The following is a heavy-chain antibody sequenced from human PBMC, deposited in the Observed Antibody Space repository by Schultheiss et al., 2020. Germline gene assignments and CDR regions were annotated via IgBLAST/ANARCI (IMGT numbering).Heavy chain of an antibody. CDR2: IIPIFGTA. Sequence: SVKVSCKASGGTFSSYAISWVRQAPGQGLEWMGGIIPIFGTANYAQKFQGRVTITADESTSTAYMELSSLRSEDTAVYYCAINYYDSSGYYSWYFDLWGRGPLVTVSS. J-gene: IGHJ2*01. CDR3: AINYYDSSGYYSWYFDL. D-gene: IGHD3-22*01. V-gene: IGHV1-69*13. CDR1: GGTFSSYA.